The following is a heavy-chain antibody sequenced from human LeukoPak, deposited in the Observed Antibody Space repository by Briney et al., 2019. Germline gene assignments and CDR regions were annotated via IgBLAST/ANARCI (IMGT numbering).Heavy chain of an antibody. D-gene: IGHD5-18*01. Sequence: PGGSLRLSCAASGFTFNNYGIYWVRQTPGKGPEWVAFIRYDGSNKYYADSVKGRFTISRDNSKNTLYLQMNSLRVEDTAVYYCAKDRAEYSYAHNGLDYWGQGTLVTVSS. CDR2: IRYDGSNK. CDR3: AKDRAEYSYAHNGLDY. V-gene: IGHV3-30*02. CDR1: GFTFNNYG. J-gene: IGHJ4*02.